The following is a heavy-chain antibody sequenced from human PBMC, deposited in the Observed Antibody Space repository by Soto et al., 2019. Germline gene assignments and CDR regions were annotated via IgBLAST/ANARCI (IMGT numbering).Heavy chain of an antibody. J-gene: IGHJ4*02. Sequence: EQLVESGGGLIQPGGSLRISCAFSGLTVSRNYMSWVHQAPGKGLDWVSVLYSGGSSSYAESVKGRFTISRDSSKNILFLQMNSLRPEDTAIYYCAHSSGHHYYFDSWGQGTLVTVSS. D-gene: IGHD3-22*01. CDR3: AHSSGHHYYFDS. CDR1: GLTVSRNY. V-gene: IGHV3-53*01. CDR2: LYSGGSS.